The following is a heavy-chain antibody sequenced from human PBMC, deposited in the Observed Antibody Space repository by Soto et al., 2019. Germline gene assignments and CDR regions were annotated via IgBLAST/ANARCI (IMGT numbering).Heavy chain of an antibody. D-gene: IGHD3-3*01. CDR2: IIPIFGTA. CDR3: ARTNDFWSLYYYYGMDV. J-gene: IGHJ6*02. V-gene: IGHV1-69*13. CDR1: GGTFSSYA. Sequence: SVKVSCKASGGTFSSYAISWVRQAPGQGLEWMGGIIPIFGTANYAQKFQGRVTITADESTSTAYMELSSLRSEDTAVYYCARTNDFWSLYYYYGMDVWGQGTTVTVSS.